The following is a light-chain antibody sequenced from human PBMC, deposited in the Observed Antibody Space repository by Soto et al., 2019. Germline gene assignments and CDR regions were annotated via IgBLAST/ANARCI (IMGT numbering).Light chain of an antibody. J-gene: IGKJ1*01. Sequence: EIVMTQSPATLSLSPGQRATLSCRASQSVSSKLAWYQQRPGQAPRLLIYSASTRATGIPARFSGSGSGTEFTLTISSLQSEDFAVYCCHQYNHWLTWTFGQGTKVEIK. CDR3: HQYNHWLTWT. V-gene: IGKV3-15*01. CDR2: SAS. CDR1: QSVSSK.